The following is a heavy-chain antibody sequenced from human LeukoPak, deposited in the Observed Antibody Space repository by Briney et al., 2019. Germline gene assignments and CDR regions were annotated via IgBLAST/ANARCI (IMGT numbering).Heavy chain of an antibody. J-gene: IGHJ4*02. V-gene: IGHV3-11*03. CDR1: GFTLSDSY. CDR2: ILMSTNYT. CDR3: AKTSGSYRTHFDY. D-gene: IGHD1-26*01. Sequence: GGSLRLSCGASGFTLSDSYMSWIRQAPGKGLEWVSYILMSTNYTSYAASVKGRFTISRDNAKNSLYLQMNSLRAEDTAVYYCAKTSGSYRTHFDYWGRGTLVTVSS.